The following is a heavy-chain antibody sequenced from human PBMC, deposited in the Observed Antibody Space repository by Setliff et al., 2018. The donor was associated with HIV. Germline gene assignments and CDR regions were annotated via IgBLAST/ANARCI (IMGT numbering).Heavy chain of an antibody. CDR2: IYYSGNT. D-gene: IGHD2-2*01. CDR3: ARAFCSSASCYGGGDAFDI. Sequence: SETLSLTCTFSGGSISSGGYYWSWIRQHPGRGLEWIGYIYYSGNTYYNPSLKSRLTISVDTSKNHFSLQLSSVTAADTAVYYCARAFCSSASCYGGGDAFDIWGQGTMVTVSS. CDR1: GGSISSGGYY. J-gene: IGHJ3*02. V-gene: IGHV4-31*03.